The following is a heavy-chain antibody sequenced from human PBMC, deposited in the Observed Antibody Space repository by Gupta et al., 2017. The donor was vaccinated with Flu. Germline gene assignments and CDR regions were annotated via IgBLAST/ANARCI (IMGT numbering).Heavy chain of an antibody. CDR3: ARFLAGRDSVVVPAARKNWFDP. J-gene: IGHJ5*02. CDR2: INHSGST. V-gene: IGHV4-34*01. Sequence: RQPPGKGLEWIGEINHSGSTNYNPSLKSRVTISVDTSKNQFSLKLSSVTAADTAVYYCARFLAGRDSVVVPAARKNWFDPWGQGTLVTVSS. D-gene: IGHD2-2*01.